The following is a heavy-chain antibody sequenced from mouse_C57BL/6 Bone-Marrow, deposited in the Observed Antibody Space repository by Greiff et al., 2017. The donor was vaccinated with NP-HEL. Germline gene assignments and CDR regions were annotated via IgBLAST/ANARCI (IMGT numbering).Heavy chain of an antibody. CDR2: ISSGGSYN. CDR1: GFTFSSYG. CDR3: ADWFAY. V-gene: IGHV5-6*01. J-gene: IGHJ3*01. Sequence: EVQLVESGGDLVKPGGSLKLSCAASGFTFSSYGMSWVRQTPDKRLEWVATISSGGSYNYYPDSVKGRITIARDNAKNTLYLQMSSLKSEDTAMYYCADWFAYWGQGTLVTVSA.